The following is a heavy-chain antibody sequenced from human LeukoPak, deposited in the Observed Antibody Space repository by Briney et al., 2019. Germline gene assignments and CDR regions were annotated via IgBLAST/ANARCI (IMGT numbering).Heavy chain of an antibody. Sequence: ASVKVSCKASGYTFTSYGISWVRQAPGQGLEWMGWISAYNGNTNYAQKLQGRVTMTTDTSTSTAYMELRSLRSDDTAVYYCARASAAYGSGSYYNGYYYYYHMDVWGKGTTVTISS. CDR3: ARASAAYGSGSYYNGYYYYYHMDV. CDR1: GYTFTSYG. D-gene: IGHD3-10*01. V-gene: IGHV1-18*01. CDR2: ISAYNGNT. J-gene: IGHJ6*03.